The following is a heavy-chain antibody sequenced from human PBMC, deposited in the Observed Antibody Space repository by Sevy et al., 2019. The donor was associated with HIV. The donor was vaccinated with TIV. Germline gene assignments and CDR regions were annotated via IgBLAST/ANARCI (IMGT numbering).Heavy chain of an antibody. CDR2: VYYTRGT. CDR1: GGSINSDH. CDR3: TRRNDFDI. V-gene: IGHV4-59*08. J-gene: IGHJ3*02. Sequence: SKTLSLTCTVSGGSINSDHWNWIRQPPGKGLQWIGYVYYTRGTNYNPSLKNRVTISVDRTKNQFSLKLTSVTAADTAVYYCTRRNDFDIWGQGTMVRVSS.